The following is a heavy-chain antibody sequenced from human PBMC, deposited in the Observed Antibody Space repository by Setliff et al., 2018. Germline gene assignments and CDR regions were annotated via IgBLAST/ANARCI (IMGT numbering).Heavy chain of an antibody. Sequence: SETLSLTCAVSGSAISSGHYWGWIRQPPGKGGLEWIGSFRPSGRTYNPSLKSRVTISLDTSKNQFSLELSSVTAADTAVYYCARDDTYDFWGGHGHLDSWGQGILVTVSS. CDR2: FRPSGRT. D-gene: IGHD3-3*01. CDR1: GSAISSGHY. J-gene: IGHJ4*02. V-gene: IGHV4-38-2*02. CDR3: ARDDTYDFWGGHGHLDS.